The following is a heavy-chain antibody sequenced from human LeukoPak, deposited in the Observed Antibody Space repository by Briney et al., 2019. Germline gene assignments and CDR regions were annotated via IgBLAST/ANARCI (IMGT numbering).Heavy chain of an antibody. CDR2: ISYDGSNK. Sequence: GGSLRLSCAASGFTFSSYGMHWVRQAPGKGLEWVAVISYDGSNKYYADSVKGRFTISRDNSKNTLYLQMNSLRAEDTAVYFCAKSGYNRFDYWGQGTLVTVSS. CDR1: GFTFSSYG. V-gene: IGHV3-30*18. CDR3: AKSGYNRFDY. J-gene: IGHJ4*02. D-gene: IGHD5-24*01.